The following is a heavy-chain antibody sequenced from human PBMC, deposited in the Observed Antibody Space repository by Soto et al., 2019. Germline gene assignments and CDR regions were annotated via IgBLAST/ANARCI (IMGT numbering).Heavy chain of an antibody. CDR2: VWFDGGNK. Sequence: GGSLRLSCEASGFTFSHHAMLGVRQAPGKGLEWVAVVWFDGGNKFYTDSVKGRFTISRDNSKNTLFLQMNSLRVVDTAVYYCAGAPAGDYTLYHYYTMDVWGQGTPVTVSS. CDR3: AGAPAGDYTLYHYYTMDV. V-gene: IGHV3-33*01. J-gene: IGHJ6*02. CDR1: GFTFSHHA. D-gene: IGHD4-17*01.